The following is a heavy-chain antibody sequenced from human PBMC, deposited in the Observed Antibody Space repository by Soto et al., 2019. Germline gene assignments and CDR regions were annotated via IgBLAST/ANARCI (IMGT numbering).Heavy chain of an antibody. V-gene: IGHV4-59*01. Sequence: SETLSLTCTVSGGSISSYYWSWIRQPPGKGLEWIGYIYYSGSTNYNPSLKSRVTISVDTSKNQFSLKLSSVTAADTAVYYCARDLPTVNAFDIWGQGTMVTVSS. D-gene: IGHD4-4*01. CDR2: IYYSGST. J-gene: IGHJ3*02. CDR3: ARDLPTVNAFDI. CDR1: GGSISSYY.